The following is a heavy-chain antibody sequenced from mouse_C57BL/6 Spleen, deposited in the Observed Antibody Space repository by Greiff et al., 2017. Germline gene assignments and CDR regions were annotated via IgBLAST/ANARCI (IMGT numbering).Heavy chain of an antibody. CDR1: GYTFTDYY. Sequence: VQLQQSGPELVKPGASVKISCKASGYTFTDYYMNWVKQSHGKSLEWIGDINPNNGGTSYNQKFKGKATLTVDKSSSTAYMELRSLTSEDSAVYYCARRRIYSNYGYYAMDYWGQGTSVTVSS. CDR2: INPNNGGT. J-gene: IGHJ4*01. D-gene: IGHD2-5*01. CDR3: ARRRIYSNYGYYAMDY. V-gene: IGHV1-26*01.